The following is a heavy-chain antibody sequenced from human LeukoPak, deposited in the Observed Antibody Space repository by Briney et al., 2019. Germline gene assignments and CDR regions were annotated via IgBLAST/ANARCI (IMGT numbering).Heavy chain of an antibody. J-gene: IGHJ3*02. D-gene: IGHD3-22*01. CDR3: VRSAFYDSSRFDAFDI. CDR1: GGSMRSHY. V-gene: IGHV4-59*08. CDR2: ISYTGST. Sequence: SETLSLTCTVSGGSMRSHYWNWIRQPPGTGLEWIGYISYTGSTNYNPSLMSRLTMSVDTSNHHFSVRLSSVTAADTAVYYCVRSAFYDSSRFDAFDIWGQGTPVTVSS.